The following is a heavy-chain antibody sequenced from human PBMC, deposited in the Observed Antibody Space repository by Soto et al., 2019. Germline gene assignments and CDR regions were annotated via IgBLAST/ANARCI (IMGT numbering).Heavy chain of an antibody. CDR1: GGSVSTDSYN. CDR3: ARAGGVRGQTASRLGFDP. CDR2: VHDRGTT. Sequence: SETLSLTCSVSGGSVSTDSYNWSWIRQSPGKGLDWIGYVHDRGTTNYNPSLKSRVTMSVDRSKNQFFLKLRSVTAADTAVYYCARAGGVRGQTASRLGFDPWGQGTLVTVSS. V-gene: IGHV4-61*01. J-gene: IGHJ5*02. D-gene: IGHD3-10*01.